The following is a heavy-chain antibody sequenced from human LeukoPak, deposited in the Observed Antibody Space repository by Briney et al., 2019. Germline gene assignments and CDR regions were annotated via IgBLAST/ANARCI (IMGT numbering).Heavy chain of an antibody. D-gene: IGHD3-22*01. CDR2: IYSGGST. Sequence: GGSLRLSCAASGFTVSSNYMSWVRQAPWKGLEWVSVIYSGGSTYYADSVKGRFTISRDNSKNTLYLQMNSLRAEDTAVYYCASSGYLLLTPFDYWGQGTLVTVSS. J-gene: IGHJ4*02. V-gene: IGHV3-53*01. CDR1: GFTVSSNY. CDR3: ASSGYLLLTPFDY.